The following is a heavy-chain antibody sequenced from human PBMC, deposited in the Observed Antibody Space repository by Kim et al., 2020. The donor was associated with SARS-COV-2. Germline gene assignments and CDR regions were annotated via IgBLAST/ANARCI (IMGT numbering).Heavy chain of an antibody. V-gene: IGHV3-33*01. D-gene: IGHD3-22*01. Sequence: GGSLRFSCAASGFTFSSYGMHWVRQAPGKGLEWVAVIWYDGSNKYYADSVKGRFTISRDNSKNTLYLQMNSLRAEDTAVYYCARDTRYYDSSGYYYAFDIWGQGTMVTVSS. J-gene: IGHJ3*02. CDR1: GFTFSSYG. CDR3: ARDTRYYDSSGYYYAFDI. CDR2: IWYDGSNK.